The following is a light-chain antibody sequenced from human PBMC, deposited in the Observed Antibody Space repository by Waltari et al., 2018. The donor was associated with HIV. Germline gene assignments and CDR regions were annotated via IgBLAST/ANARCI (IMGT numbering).Light chain of an antibody. CDR1: QIVTSGY. V-gene: IGKV3-20*01. CDR2: GTS. Sequence: EIVLTQSPGTVSLSPGERVALSCRASQIVTSGYLAWYQQKPGQPPSLLIHGTSGRATGIPDRFSGSGSGTDFTLTISRLEPEDVAVYYCQQYGSLPYTFGQVTKLEIK. J-gene: IGKJ2*01. CDR3: QQYGSLPYT.